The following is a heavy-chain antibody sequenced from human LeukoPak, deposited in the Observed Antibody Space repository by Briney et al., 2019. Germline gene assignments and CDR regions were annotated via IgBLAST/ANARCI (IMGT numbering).Heavy chain of an antibody. J-gene: IGHJ3*02. CDR2: IYPGDSDT. CDR3: ARSSGYYVFDAFDI. D-gene: IGHD3-22*01. Sequence: GESLKISCQGSGYTFLSYWIGWVRQMPGKGLEWMGIIYPGDSDTRYSPSFQGQVTISADKSISTAYLQWSSLKASDTAMYYCARSSGYYVFDAFDIWGQGTMVTVSS. CDR1: GYTFLSYW. V-gene: IGHV5-51*01.